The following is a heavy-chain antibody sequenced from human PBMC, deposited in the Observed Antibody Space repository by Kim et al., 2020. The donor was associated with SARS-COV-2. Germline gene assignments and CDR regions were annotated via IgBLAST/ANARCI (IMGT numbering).Heavy chain of an antibody. Sequence: GESLKISCKGSGYSFTYWIGWVRQMPGKGLEWMGIIRPSDSETRYSPSFQGQVTISVDKSISTTYLQWSSLKASDTAMYYCMRQDGYAKYYFDYWGQGTLVTVSS. CDR1: GYSFTYW. CDR3: MRQDGYAKYYFDY. J-gene: IGHJ4*02. V-gene: IGHV5-51*01. CDR2: IRPSDSET. D-gene: IGHD5-12*01.